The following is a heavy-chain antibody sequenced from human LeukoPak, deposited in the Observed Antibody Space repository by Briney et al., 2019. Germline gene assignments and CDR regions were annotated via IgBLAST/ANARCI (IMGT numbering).Heavy chain of an antibody. CDR2: IYPGDFDT. J-gene: IGHJ4*02. D-gene: IGHD4-17*01. V-gene: IGHV5-51*01. Sequence: GSLKISCKASGYSFTNYWIGWVRQMPGKGLEWVGIIYPGDFDTRYSPSFQGRVTISADKSISTAYLQWSSLQASGTAMYYCARHGTASVYGDSIDYWGQGALVTVSS. CDR1: GYSFTNYW. CDR3: ARHGTASVYGDSIDY.